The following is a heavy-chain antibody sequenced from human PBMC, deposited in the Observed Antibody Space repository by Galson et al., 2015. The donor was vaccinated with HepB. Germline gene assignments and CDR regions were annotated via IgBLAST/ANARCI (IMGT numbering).Heavy chain of an antibody. CDR3: ASCNYGGNSAYYCYYYMDV. CDR2: INAGNGNT. J-gene: IGHJ6*03. Sequence: SVKVSCKASGYTFTSYAMHWVRQAPGQRLEWMGWINAGNGNTKYSQKFQGRVTITRDTSASTAYMELSSLRSEDTAVYYCASCNYGGNSAYYCYYYMDVWGKGTTVTVSS. V-gene: IGHV1-3*01. D-gene: IGHD4-23*01. CDR1: GYTFTSYA.